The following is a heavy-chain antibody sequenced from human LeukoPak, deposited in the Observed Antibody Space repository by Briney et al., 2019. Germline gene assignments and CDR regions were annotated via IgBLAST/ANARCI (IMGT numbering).Heavy chain of an antibody. CDR2: INPNSGDT. D-gene: IGHD6-13*01. CDR3: ARVGYSLDWFDP. CDR1: GYTFTSYG. J-gene: IGHJ5*02. Sequence: ASVKVSCKASGYTFTSYGISWVRQAPGQGVEWMGWINPNSGDTDYAQKFQGRVTMTRDPSITTAYMELSRLRSDDTAVYYCARVGYSLDWFDPWGQGTLVTVSS. V-gene: IGHV1-2*02.